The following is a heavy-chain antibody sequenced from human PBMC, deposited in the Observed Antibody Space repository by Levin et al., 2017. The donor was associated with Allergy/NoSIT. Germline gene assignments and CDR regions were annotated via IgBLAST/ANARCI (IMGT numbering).Heavy chain of an antibody. V-gene: IGHV3-23*01. Sequence: PGGSLRLSCAASGFTFSSYAMSWVRQAPGKGLEWVSAISGSGGSTYYADSVKGRFTISRDNSKNTLYLQMNSLRAEDTAVYYCAKDLGDSGYDLRGLAFDIWGQGTMVTVSS. CDR3: AKDLGDSGYDLRGLAFDI. J-gene: IGHJ3*02. CDR1: GFTFSSYA. CDR2: ISGSGGST. D-gene: IGHD5-12*01.